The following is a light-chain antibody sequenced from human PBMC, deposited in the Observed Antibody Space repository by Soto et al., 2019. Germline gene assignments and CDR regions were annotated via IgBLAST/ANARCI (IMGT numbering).Light chain of an antibody. V-gene: IGKV3-20*01. CDR3: QQYGNSPWT. CDR2: STS. Sequence: DIVVPQSPATLCASPRERVTLYCRASQRFGSSNLAWYQQKPGQAPRLLIYSTSSRATGIPDRFSGSGSGTDFTLTISRLEPEDFAVYYCQQYGNSPWTFGQGTKVDIK. J-gene: IGKJ1*01. CDR1: QRFGSSN.